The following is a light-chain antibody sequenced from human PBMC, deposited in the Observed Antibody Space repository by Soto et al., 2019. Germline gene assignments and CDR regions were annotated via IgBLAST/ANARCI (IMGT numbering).Light chain of an antibody. CDR3: QQRSNWPRT. CDR1: QSVSSY. V-gene: IGKV3-11*01. Sequence: EIVLTQSPAILSLSRGERATLACRASQSVSSYLAWYQQKPGQAPRLLIYDASNRATGIPARFSGSGSGTDFTLTISSLEPEDFAVYYCQQRSNWPRTFGQGTKREI. CDR2: DAS. J-gene: IGKJ2*01.